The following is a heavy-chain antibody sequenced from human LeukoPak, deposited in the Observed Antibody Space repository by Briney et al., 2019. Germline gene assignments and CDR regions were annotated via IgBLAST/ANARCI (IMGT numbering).Heavy chain of an antibody. CDR2: IGIGGDT. CDR1: GFTFSNYD. J-gene: IGHJ3*02. CDR3: ARAARFYGSSGAHAFDI. V-gene: IGHV3-13*01. D-gene: IGHD3-22*01. Sequence: SGGSLRLSCVASGFTFSNYDMHWVRQGTGKGLEWVSGIGIGGDTHYPDSVKGRFTISRENAKNSLYLQMNSLRVGDTAMYYCARAARFYGSSGAHAFDIWGQGTKVTVS.